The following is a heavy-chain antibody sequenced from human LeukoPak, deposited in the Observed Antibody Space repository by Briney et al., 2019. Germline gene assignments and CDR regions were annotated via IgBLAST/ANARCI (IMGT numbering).Heavy chain of an antibody. CDR3: AKSFTGDNYYYGVDV. CDR1: GFSFSNYA. CDR2: IFCSGGDT. V-gene: IGHV3-23*01. J-gene: IGHJ6*02. Sequence: GGSLRLSCAASGFSFSNYAMTWVRQAPGKGLEWVSAIFCSGGDTYYADSMKGRFTISRDNSKNTLYLQMNSLRVGDTAIYYCAKSFTGDNYYYGVDVWGQGTTATVSS. D-gene: IGHD3-10*01.